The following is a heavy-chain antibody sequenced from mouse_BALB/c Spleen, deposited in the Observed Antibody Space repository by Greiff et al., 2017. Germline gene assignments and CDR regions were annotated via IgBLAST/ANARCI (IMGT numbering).Heavy chain of an antibody. J-gene: IGHJ2*01. V-gene: IGHV1S12*01. CDR3: ARDDYDRDYFDY. Sequence: QVQLQQSGPELVKPGASVKISCKASGYTFTSYYIHWVKQRPGQGLEWIGYIYPRDGSTNYNEKFKGKATLTADTSSSTAYMQLSSLTSEDSAVYFCARDDYDRDYFDYWGQGTTLTVSS. D-gene: IGHD2-4*01. CDR1: GYTFTSYY. CDR2: IYPRDGST.